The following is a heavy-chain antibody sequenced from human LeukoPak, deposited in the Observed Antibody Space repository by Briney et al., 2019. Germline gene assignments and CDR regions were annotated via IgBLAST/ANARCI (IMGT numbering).Heavy chain of an antibody. J-gene: IGHJ6*03. Sequence: ASVKVSCKASGYTFTSYYMHWVRQAPGQGLEWMGIINPSGGTTNYAQKFQGRVTMTRDTSTSTAYMELSSLRSEDTAVYYCARGYSSGWSLGYYYMDVWGKGTTVTISS. V-gene: IGHV1-46*01. D-gene: IGHD6-19*01. CDR2: INPSGGTT. CDR1: GYTFTSYY. CDR3: ARGYSSGWSLGYYYMDV.